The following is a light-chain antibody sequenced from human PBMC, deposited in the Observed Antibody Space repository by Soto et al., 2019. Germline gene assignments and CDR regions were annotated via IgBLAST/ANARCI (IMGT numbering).Light chain of an antibody. CDR3: SSYRSSITYV. J-gene: IGLJ1*01. V-gene: IGLV2-14*01. CDR2: EVT. CDR1: SSDVGGYNY. Sequence: QSVLTQPASVSGSPGQSITISCTRTSSDVGGYNYVSWYQQHPGKAPKLMIYEVTNRPSGVSNRFSGSKSGNTASLTISGLRAEDEADYYCSSYRSSITYVFGTGTKVTVL.